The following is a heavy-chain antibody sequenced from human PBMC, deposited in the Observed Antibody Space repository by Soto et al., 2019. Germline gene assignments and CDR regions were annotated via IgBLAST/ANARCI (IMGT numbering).Heavy chain of an antibody. CDR1: GGSIRSGGYY. Sequence: SETLSLTCTVSGGSIRSGGYYWSWVRQNPRRGLEWIGNIYYSGNTYYNPSLKSRLTISVDTSKNQFSLNLSSVTAADTAVYYCARDRLMATAGTARHYFGLDVRGKGTTVTVSS. CDR2: IYYSGNT. V-gene: IGHV4-31*03. D-gene: IGHD5-18*01. J-gene: IGHJ6*04. CDR3: ARDRLMATAGTARHYFGLDV.